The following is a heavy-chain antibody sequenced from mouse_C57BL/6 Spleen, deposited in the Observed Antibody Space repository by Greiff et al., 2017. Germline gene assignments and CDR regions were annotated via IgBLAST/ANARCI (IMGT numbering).Heavy chain of an antibody. Sequence: QVQLKQSGPELVKPGASVKISCKASGYAFSSSWMNWVKQRPGKGLEWIGRIYPGDGDTNYNGKFKGKATLTADKSSSTAYMQLSSLTSEDSAVYFCAREEGDYDWFAYWGQGTLVTVSA. D-gene: IGHD2-4*01. CDR1: GYAFSSSW. J-gene: IGHJ3*01. V-gene: IGHV1-82*01. CDR2: IYPGDGDT. CDR3: AREEGDYDWFAY.